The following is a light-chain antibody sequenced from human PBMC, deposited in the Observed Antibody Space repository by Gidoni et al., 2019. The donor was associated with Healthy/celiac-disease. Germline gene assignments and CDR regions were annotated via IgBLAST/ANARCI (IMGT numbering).Light chain of an antibody. V-gene: IGLV2-23*01. CDR1: SSDVGSYNL. J-gene: IGLJ1*01. Sequence: QSALTQPASVSGSPGQSITISCTGTSSDVGSYNLVSWYQQHPGEAPKLMIYEGSKRPSGVSNRFSGSKSGNTASLTISGLQAEDEADYYCCSYAGSSTPIVFGTGTKVTVL. CDR3: CSYAGSSTPIV. CDR2: EGS.